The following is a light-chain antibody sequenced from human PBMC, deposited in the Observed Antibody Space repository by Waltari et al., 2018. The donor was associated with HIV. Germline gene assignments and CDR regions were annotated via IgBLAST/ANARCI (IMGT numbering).Light chain of an antibody. CDR3: AVWDDSLDGQPV. CDR1: RSNIGTNT. V-gene: IGLV1-44*01. CDR2: SDN. Sequence: QSVLTQPASASGNPGQRVTISCSGSRSNIGTNTVSWYQQLPATAPKLLIFSDNERPSGVPDRFSGSKSGTAAYLAISGLQFEDEAVYFCAVWDDSLDGQPVFGGGTLLTV. J-gene: IGLJ7*01.